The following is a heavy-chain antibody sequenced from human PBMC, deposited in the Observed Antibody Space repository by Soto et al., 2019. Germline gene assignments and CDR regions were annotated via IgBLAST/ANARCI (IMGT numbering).Heavy chain of an antibody. CDR2: IWYDGSNK. CDR3: ARDGYCSGGSCYSVPVFDY. J-gene: IGHJ4*02. D-gene: IGHD2-15*01. Sequence: QVQLVESGGGVVQPGRSLRLSCAASGFTFSSYGMHWVRQAPGKGLEWVAVIWYDGSNKYYADSVKGRFNISRDNSKNTRYLQMNSRRAEDRAVYYCARDGYCSGGSCYSVPVFDYWGQGTLVTVSS. CDR1: GFTFSSYG. V-gene: IGHV3-33*01.